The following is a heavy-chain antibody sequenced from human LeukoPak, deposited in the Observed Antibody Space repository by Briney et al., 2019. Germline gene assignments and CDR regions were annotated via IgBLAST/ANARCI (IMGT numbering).Heavy chain of an antibody. J-gene: IGHJ4*02. CDR3: AKDTADGYNRHGDFDY. CDR1: GFTFSSYG. D-gene: IGHD5-24*01. Sequence: QPGRSLRHSCAASGFTFSSYGMHWVRQAPGKGLEWVAVISYDGSNKYYADSVKGRFTISRDNSKNTLYLQMNSLRAEDTAVYYCAKDTADGYNRHGDFDYWGQGTLVTVSS. V-gene: IGHV3-30*18. CDR2: ISYDGSNK.